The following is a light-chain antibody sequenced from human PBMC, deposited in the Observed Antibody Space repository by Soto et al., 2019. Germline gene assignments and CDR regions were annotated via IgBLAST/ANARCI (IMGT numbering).Light chain of an antibody. Sequence: QSALTQPASVSGSPGQSITISCTGTSSDVGAYNYVSWYQQHPGKAPKLMIYDVSNRPSGVSNRFSGSKSGNTASLTISGLQAEDEADYYCCSYTSSGTLVFGGGTKLTVL. CDR3: CSYTSSGTLV. V-gene: IGLV2-14*03. CDR1: SSDVGAYNY. J-gene: IGLJ2*01. CDR2: DVS.